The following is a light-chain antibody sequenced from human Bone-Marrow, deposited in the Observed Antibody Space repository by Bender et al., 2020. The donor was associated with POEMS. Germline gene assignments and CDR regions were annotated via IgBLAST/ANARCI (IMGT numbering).Light chain of an antibody. J-gene: IGLJ1*01. Sequence: QSALTQPASVSGSPGQSITISCTGSSYDVGGYHYVTWYQQHPGKAPKLLIYDVDIRPSGVSSRFSGSKSDNTASLTISGLQAEDEADYYCSSYTSSSTLEVFGPGTKVTVL. CDR1: SYDVGGYHY. CDR3: SSYTSSSTLEV. CDR2: DVD. V-gene: IGLV2-14*03.